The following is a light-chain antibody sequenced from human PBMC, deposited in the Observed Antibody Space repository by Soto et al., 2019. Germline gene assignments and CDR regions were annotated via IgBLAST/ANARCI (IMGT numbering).Light chain of an antibody. V-gene: IGKV3-20*01. Sequence: LSCRASQSVSSRFLAWYQQKLGQAPRLLIYGASTRATGIPDRFSGSGSGTDFTLTVSSLQPEDFAVYYCQYFGASLWTFGQGTK. CDR3: QYFGASLWT. CDR2: GAS. J-gene: IGKJ1*01. CDR1: QSVSSRF.